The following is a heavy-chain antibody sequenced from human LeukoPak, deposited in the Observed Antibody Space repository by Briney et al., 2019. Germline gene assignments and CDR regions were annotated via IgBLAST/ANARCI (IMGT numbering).Heavy chain of an antibody. V-gene: IGHV3-21*01. Sequence: GGSLRLSCAASGLTFSSYSMNWVRQAPGKGLEWVSSISSSSSYIYYADSVKGRFTISRDNAKNSLYLQMNSLRAEDTAVYYCAREHPNEASDAYSSGGWGQGTLVTVSS. CDR3: AREHPNEASDAYSSGG. CDR1: GLTFSSYS. J-gene: IGHJ4*02. CDR2: ISSSSSYI. D-gene: IGHD6-25*01.